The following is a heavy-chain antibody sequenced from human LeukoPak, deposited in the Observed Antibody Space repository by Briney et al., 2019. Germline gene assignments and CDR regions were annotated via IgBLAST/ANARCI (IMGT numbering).Heavy chain of an antibody. V-gene: IGHV4-39*07. Sequence: SETLSLTCTVSGDSISSSSYYWDWIRQPPGKGLEWIGTLYYGGSTNYNPSLKSRVTMSVDTSKNQFSLKLSSVTAADTAVYYCASSITMVRGVITPFDYWGQGTLVTVSS. D-gene: IGHD3-10*01. CDR1: GDSISSSSYY. CDR2: LYYGGST. CDR3: ASSITMVRGVITPFDY. J-gene: IGHJ4*02.